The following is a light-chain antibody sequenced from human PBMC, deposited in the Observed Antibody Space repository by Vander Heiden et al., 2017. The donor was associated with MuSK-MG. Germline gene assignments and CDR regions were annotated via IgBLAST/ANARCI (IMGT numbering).Light chain of an antibody. Sequence: EIVLTQSPGTLSLSPGERATLSCRASQSVSSSYLAWYQQKPGQAHRLLSYGEASRDTGIRDRVSGSGYGTDFTRTLRRLETEDFAGENGQQSLGTFGGGTKVEIK. CDR1: QSVSSSY. CDR2: GEA. J-gene: IGKJ4*01. V-gene: IGKV3-20*01. CDR3: QQSLGT.